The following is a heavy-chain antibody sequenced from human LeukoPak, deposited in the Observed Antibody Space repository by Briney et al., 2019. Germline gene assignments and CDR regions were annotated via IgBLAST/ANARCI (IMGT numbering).Heavy chain of an antibody. CDR3: ARGEPRYYYDSSGSYYFYY. CDR2: INPNSGGT. D-gene: IGHD3-22*01. CDR1: GYTFTGYY. Sequence: GSSVKVSCKASGYTFTGYYMHWVRQAPGQGLEWMGPINPNSGGTNYAQKFQGRVTMTRDTSISTAYMELSRLRSDDTAVYYCARGEPRYYYDSSGSYYFYYWGQGTLVTVSS. J-gene: IGHJ4*02. V-gene: IGHV1-2*06.